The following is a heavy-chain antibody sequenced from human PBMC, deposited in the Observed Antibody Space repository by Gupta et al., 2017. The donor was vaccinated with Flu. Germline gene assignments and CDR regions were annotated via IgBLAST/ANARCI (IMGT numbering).Heavy chain of an antibody. CDR2: IWYDGTNK. J-gene: IGHJ6*02. D-gene: IGHD3-10*02. CDR3: ARVVDVVDYYGMAG. CDR1: GFTFNTYV. Sequence: QVQLVESGGGVVQPGRSLRLYCAASGFTFNTYVMHWVRQGQGKGLEWVAVIWYDGTNKYYADSVKGRFTISRANSKNTLSLQMNSLGAEDTAVYFCARVVDVVDYYGMAGWGQGTTVTVSS. V-gene: IGHV3-33*01.